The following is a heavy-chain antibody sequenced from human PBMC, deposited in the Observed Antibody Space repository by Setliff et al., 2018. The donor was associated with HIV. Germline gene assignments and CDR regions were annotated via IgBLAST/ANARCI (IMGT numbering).Heavy chain of an antibody. CDR3: ASLPPLYDSSGYYFDY. V-gene: IGHV4-38-2*01. D-gene: IGHD3-22*01. J-gene: IGHJ4*02. CDR1: GYSISSGYY. Sequence: PSETLSLTCAVSGYSISSGYYWGWIRQPPGKGLEWIGSIYYSGSTYYNPSLNSRVTISVDASKNQFSLKLSSVTAADTAVYYCASLPPLYDSSGYYFDYWGQGTLVTVSS. CDR2: IYYSGST.